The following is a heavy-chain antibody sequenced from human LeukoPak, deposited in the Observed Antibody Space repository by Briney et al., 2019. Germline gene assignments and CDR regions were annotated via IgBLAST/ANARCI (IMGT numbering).Heavy chain of an antibody. V-gene: IGHV1-18*01. J-gene: IGHJ6*02. Sequence: ASVKVSCKASGYTFTSYGISWVRQAPGQGLEWMGWISAYNGNTNYAQKLQGRVTMTTDTSTSTAYMELRSLRSDDTAVYYCARDGSSGWYGVLNYYGMDVWGQGTTVTVTS. CDR2: ISAYNGNT. D-gene: IGHD6-19*01. CDR1: GYTFTSYG. CDR3: ARDGSSGWYGVLNYYGMDV.